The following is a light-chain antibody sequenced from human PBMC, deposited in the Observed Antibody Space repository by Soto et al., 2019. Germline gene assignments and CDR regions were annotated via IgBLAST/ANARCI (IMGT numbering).Light chain of an antibody. V-gene: IGLV2-14*01. CDR1: SSDVGGYNY. CDR2: DVS. Sequence: QSALTQPASVSGSPGQSITISCTGTSSDVGGYNYVSWYQQHPGKAPKLMIYDVSNRPSGVPNRFSGSKSGNTASLTISGLQAEDEADYYCSSYTRSSLYVFGTGTKLTVL. J-gene: IGLJ1*01. CDR3: SSYTRSSLYV.